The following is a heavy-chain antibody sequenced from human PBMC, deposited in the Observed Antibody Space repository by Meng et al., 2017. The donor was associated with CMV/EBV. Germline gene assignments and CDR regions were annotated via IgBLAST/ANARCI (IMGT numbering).Heavy chain of an antibody. CDR2: IYYSGST. J-gene: IGHJ3*02. CDR3: ARDLPIVVGAFDI. D-gene: IGHD3-22*01. V-gene: IGHV4-30-4*08. Sequence: GKLRELGPGLVKPARTLSPPCNVSGGSNSSGDYYWSWIRQPPGKGLEWIGYIYYSGSTYYNPSLKSRVTISVDTSKNQFSLKLSSVTAADTAVYYCARDLPIVVGAFDIWGQGTMVTVSS. CDR1: GGSNSSGDYY.